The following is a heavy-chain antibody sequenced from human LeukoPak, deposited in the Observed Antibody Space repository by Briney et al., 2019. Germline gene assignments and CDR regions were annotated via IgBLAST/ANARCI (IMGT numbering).Heavy chain of an antibody. D-gene: IGHD2-2*01. Sequence: PGGSLRLSCAASGFNFSSYWMSWVRQAPGKGLGWVANIKQDGSEKYYVDSVKGRFTISRDNAKNSLYLQMNSLRAEDTAVYYCASPPFKVPAALYYYYMDVWGKGTTVTVSS. CDR1: GFNFSSYW. CDR2: IKQDGSEK. CDR3: ASPPFKVPAALYYYYMDV. J-gene: IGHJ6*03. V-gene: IGHV3-7*01.